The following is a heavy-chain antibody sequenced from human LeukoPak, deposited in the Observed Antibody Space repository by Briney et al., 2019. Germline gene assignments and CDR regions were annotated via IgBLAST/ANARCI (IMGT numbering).Heavy chain of an antibody. CDR1: GFTFSSYS. V-gene: IGHV3-21*04. D-gene: IGHD3-10*01. J-gene: IGHJ4*02. CDR3: ANPRIDYYGSGSYRH. Sequence: GGSLRLSCAASGFTFSSYSMNWVRQAPGKGLEWVSSISSSSSYIYYADSVKGRFTISRDNSKNTLYLQMNSLRAEDTAVYYCANPRIDYYGSGSYRHWDQGTLVTVSS. CDR2: ISSSSSYI.